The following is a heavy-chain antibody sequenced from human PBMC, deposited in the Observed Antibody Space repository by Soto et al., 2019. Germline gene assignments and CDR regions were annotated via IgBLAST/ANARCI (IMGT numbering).Heavy chain of an antibody. CDR1: GGSISSGDYY. CDR3: ARGSYYDFWSGYL. V-gene: IGHV4-30-4*01. Sequence: SETLSLTCTVSGGSISSGDYYWSWIRQPPGKGLEWIGYIYYSGSTYYSPSLKSRVTISVDTSKNQFSLKLSSVTAADTAVYYCARGSYYDFWSGYLWGQGTLVTVSS. J-gene: IGHJ4*02. D-gene: IGHD3-3*01. CDR2: IYYSGST.